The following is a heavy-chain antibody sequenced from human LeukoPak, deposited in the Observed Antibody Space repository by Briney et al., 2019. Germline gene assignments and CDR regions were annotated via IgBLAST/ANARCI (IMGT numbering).Heavy chain of an antibody. J-gene: IGHJ4*02. Sequence: PSETLCLTCTVSGGSISSHYWSWIRQPPGKGLEWIGYIYYSGSTNYNPSLKSRVTISVDTSKNQFSLKLSSVTAADTAVYYCARSRYYDSSGYYAPSFPFDYWGQGTLVTVSS. V-gene: IGHV4-59*11. CDR1: GGSISSHY. CDR2: IYYSGST. D-gene: IGHD3-22*01. CDR3: ARSRYYDSSGYYAPSFPFDY.